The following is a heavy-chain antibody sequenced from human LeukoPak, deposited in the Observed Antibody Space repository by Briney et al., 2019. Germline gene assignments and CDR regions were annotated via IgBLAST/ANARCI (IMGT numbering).Heavy chain of an antibody. V-gene: IGHV4-30-2*01. D-gene: IGHD3-10*01. Sequence: NASQTLSLTCAVSGGSISSGGYSWSWIRQPPGKGLEWIGNIYHSGSTYYNPSLKSRVTISVDRSKNQFSLKLSSVTAADTAVYYCARGVRGRYFDYWGQGTLVTVSS. CDR3: ARGVRGRYFDY. CDR1: GGSISSGGYS. J-gene: IGHJ4*02. CDR2: IYHSGST.